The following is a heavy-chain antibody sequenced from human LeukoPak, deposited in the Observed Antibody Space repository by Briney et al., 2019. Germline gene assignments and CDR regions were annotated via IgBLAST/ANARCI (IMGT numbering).Heavy chain of an antibody. J-gene: IGHJ3*02. V-gene: IGHV3-53*01. Sequence: GGSLRLSCAASGFTVGSNYISWVRQAPGKGLEWVSVIYSDGTTYYADSVKGRFTISRDTSKNTLYLQMTSLGADDTAVYYCARDSPYSDYLIGGAFNIWGQGTMVTVSS. CDR1: GFTVGSNY. D-gene: IGHD4-11*01. CDR2: IYSDGTT. CDR3: ARDSPYSDYLIGGAFNI.